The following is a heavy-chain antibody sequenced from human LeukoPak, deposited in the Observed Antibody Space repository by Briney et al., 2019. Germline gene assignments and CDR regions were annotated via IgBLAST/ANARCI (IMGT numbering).Heavy chain of an antibody. CDR1: GSTFSDYY. CDR2: ISSSGSTV. Sequence: GGSLRLSCAASGSTFSDYYMSWIRQAPGKGLEWVSYISSSGSTVYYADSVKGRFTISRDNAKNSLYLQMNSLRAEDTAVYYCARGLRAVTVFYYMDVWGKGTTVTVSS. D-gene: IGHD4-11*01. V-gene: IGHV3-11*01. CDR3: ARGLRAVTVFYYMDV. J-gene: IGHJ6*03.